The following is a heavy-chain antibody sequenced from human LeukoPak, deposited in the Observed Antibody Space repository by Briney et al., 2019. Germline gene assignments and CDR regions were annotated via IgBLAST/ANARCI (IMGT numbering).Heavy chain of an antibody. CDR1: GGTFSSYA. D-gene: IGHD2-21*02. J-gene: IGHJ4*02. Sequence: SCKASGGTFSSYAMSWVRQAPGKGLEWVSAISGSGGSTYYADSVKGRFTISRDNSKNTLYLQMDSLRAEDTAVYYCKVVTQGDFDYWGQGTLVTVSS. V-gene: IGHV3-23*01. CDR3: KVVTQGDFDY. CDR2: ISGSGGST.